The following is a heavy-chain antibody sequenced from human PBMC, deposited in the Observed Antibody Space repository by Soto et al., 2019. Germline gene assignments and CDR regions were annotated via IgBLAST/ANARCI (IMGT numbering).Heavy chain of an antibody. CDR1: GGSIRSGHYP. CDR2: IYPGGNT. J-gene: IGHJ4*02. D-gene: IGHD2-15*01. V-gene: IGHV4-30-2*01. CDR3: AREDCSGGSCYPYYLDY. Sequence: SETLYLTCAVSGGSIRSGHYPWTWIRQPPGKGLEWIGYIYPGGNTYYSPSLKGRFTISRDNAKNSLYLQMNSLRAEDTAVYYCAREDCSGGSCYPYYLDYWGQGTLVTASS.